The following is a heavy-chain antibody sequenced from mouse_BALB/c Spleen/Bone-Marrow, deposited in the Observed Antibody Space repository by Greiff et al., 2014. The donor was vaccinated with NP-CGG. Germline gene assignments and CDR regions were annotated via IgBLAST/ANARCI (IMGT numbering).Heavy chain of an antibody. Sequence: QVQLQQSGAELVKPGASVKLSCKASGYTFTSYWMHWVKQRPGQGLEWIGEINPSNGRTNYNEKFKSKATLTVDKSSSTAYMQPSSLTSEDSAVYYCARGDGFAWFAYWGQGTLVTVSA. CDR2: INPSNGRT. CDR3: ARGDGFAWFAY. D-gene: IGHD3-3*01. J-gene: IGHJ3*01. V-gene: IGHV1S81*02. CDR1: GYTFTSYW.